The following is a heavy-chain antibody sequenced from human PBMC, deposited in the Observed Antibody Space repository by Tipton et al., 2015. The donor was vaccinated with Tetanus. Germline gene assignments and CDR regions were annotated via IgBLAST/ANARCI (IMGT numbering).Heavy chain of an antibody. J-gene: IGHJ3*01. CDR1: GFTFSSYA. CDR3: AKQRSGGGWQDAVVGEAFDV. D-gene: IGHD2-15*01. Sequence: SLRLSCAASGFTFSSYAMSWVRQAPGKGLDWVSGISGSGGERHYTNSVKGRFSISRDNSKNTLYLQMNSLRAEDTAVYYCAKQRSGGGWQDAVVGEAFDVRGQGAMVAVSS. CDR2: ISGSGGER. V-gene: IGHV3-23*01.